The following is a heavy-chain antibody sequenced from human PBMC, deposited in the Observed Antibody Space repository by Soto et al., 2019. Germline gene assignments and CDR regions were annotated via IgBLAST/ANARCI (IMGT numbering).Heavy chain of an antibody. D-gene: IGHD3-10*01. Sequence: QVQLVESGGGVVQPGRSLRLSCAASEFTFSSYAMHWVRQAPGKGLEWVAVISYDGSNKYYADSVKGRFTISRDNSKNTLYLQMNSLRAEDTAVYYCARDHQDHSLLWFKGGGWFDPWGQGTLVTVSS. J-gene: IGHJ5*02. CDR3: ARDHQDHSLLWFKGGGWFDP. CDR2: ISYDGSNK. CDR1: EFTFSSYA. V-gene: IGHV3-30-3*01.